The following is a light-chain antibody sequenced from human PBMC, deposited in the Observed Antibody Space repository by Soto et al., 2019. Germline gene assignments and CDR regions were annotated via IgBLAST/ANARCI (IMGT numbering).Light chain of an antibody. Sequence: QSVLTQSPSASGSPGQSVTISCTGTSSDVGRSNYVSWYQHHPGKTPKLMIHEANKRPSGVPDRFSGSKSGNTASLTVSGLQAEDEADYYCSSYADNNGLVFGGGTKVTVL. CDR2: EAN. CDR3: SSYADNNGLV. J-gene: IGLJ2*01. CDR1: SSDVGRSNY. V-gene: IGLV2-8*01.